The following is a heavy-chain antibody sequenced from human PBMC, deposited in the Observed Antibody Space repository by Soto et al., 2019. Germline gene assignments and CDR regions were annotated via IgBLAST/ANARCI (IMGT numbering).Heavy chain of an antibody. D-gene: IGHD4-17*01. Sequence: EVQLVESGGGLVQVGGSLRLSCAASGFTFSDHYMDWVRQAPGKGLEWVGRSRNKANSYSTEYAASVKGRVTISRDDSKNSLYLQMNNLKNEDTAVYYCVKAATVTTLWWYFDLWGRGTLVTVSS. CDR3: VKAATVTTLWWYFDL. CDR1: GFTFSDHY. CDR2: SRNKANSYST. J-gene: IGHJ2*01. V-gene: IGHV3-72*01.